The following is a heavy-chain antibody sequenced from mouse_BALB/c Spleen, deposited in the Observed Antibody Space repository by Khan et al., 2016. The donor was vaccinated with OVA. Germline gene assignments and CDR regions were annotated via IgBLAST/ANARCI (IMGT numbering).Heavy chain of an antibody. V-gene: IGHV1-7*01. D-gene: IGHD1-1*01. CDR1: GYTFINYW. Sequence: QVQLQQSGAELAKPGASVKMSCKASGYTFINYWILWVKQRPGQGLEWIGYINPSTGYTEYNQNFKDKATLTADKSSSTAYMQLSSLTSEDSAVYDCARRGLRLDFDYWGQGTTVTVSS. CDR2: INPSTGYT. CDR3: ARRGLRLDFDY. J-gene: IGHJ2*01.